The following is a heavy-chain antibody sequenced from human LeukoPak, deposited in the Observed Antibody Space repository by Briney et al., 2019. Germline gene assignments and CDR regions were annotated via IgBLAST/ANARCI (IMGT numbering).Heavy chain of an antibody. J-gene: IGHJ4*02. CDR2: FDPSDSYT. D-gene: IGHD3-10*01. CDR3: ARRGVGPADF. V-gene: IGHV5-10-1*01. CDR1: GYSFTSYW. Sequence: PGESLKISCKGSGYSFTSYWISWVRQMPGKGLEWMGKFDPSDSYTNYSPSFQGHVTISADKSITTAYLQWSSLKASDTAIYYCARRGVGPADFWGQGTLVTVSS.